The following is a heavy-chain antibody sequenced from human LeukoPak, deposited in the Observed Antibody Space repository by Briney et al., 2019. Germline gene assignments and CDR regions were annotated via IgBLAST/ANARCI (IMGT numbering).Heavy chain of an antibody. D-gene: IGHD2-15*01. V-gene: IGHV4-59*01. CDR3: ARALLYCSGGSCMYYFDY. Sequence: SEILSLTCTVSGGSISSFYWSWIRQPPGKGLEWIGYIYYSGSTNYNPSLKDRVTISVDTSKNLFSLKLSSVTAADTAVYYCARALLYCSGGSCMYYFDYWGQGTLVTFSS. CDR1: GGSISSFY. CDR2: IYYSGST. J-gene: IGHJ4*02.